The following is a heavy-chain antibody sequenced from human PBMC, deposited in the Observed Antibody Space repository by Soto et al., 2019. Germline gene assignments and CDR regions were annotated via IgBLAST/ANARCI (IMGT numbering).Heavy chain of an antibody. Sequence: SETLSLTCTVSGGSISSGGYYWTWIRQHPGKGLEWIGYIYYSGSTYYNPSLKSRVTISVDTSKNQFSLKLSSVTAADTAVYYWARDKYSYGSGKDRMDVWGQGNTVTVS. CDR3: ARDKYSYGSGKDRMDV. CDR2: IYYSGST. D-gene: IGHD3-10*01. J-gene: IGHJ6*02. V-gene: IGHV4-31*03. CDR1: GGSISSGGYY.